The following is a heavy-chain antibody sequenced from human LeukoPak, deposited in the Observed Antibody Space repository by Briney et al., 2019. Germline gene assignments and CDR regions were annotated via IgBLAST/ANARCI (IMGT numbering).Heavy chain of an antibody. V-gene: IGHV4-34*01. CDR2: INHSGST. J-gene: IGHJ5*02. Sequence: SETLSLTCAVYGGSFSGYYWSWIRQPPGKGLEWIGEINHSGSTNYNPSLKSRVTISVDTSKNQFSLKLSSVTAADTAVYYCARGSNSGYDRNWFDPWGQGTLVTVSS. CDR1: GGSFSGYY. CDR3: ARGSNSGYDRNWFDP. D-gene: IGHD5-12*01.